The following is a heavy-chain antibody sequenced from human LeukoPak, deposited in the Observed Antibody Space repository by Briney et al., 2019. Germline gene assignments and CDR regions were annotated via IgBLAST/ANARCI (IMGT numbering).Heavy chain of an antibody. J-gene: IGHJ4*02. Sequence: LETLSPTCTVSGGSIGSSTYYWGWIRQPPGKGLEWIGSIYYDGSAYYNPSLNSRVTISIDTSKNQFSLRLSSVTAADTAVYYCARGSGYDERGFDYWGQGTLVTVSS. V-gene: IGHV4-39*01. D-gene: IGHD5-12*01. CDR2: IYYDGSA. CDR3: ARGSGYDERGFDY. CDR1: GGSIGSSTYY.